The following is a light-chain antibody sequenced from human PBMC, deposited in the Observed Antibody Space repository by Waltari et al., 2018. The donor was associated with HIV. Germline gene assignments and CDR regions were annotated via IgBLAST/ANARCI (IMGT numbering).Light chain of an antibody. CDR3: YSRDSSGNSWV. J-gene: IGLJ3*02. CDR1: ALPTRY. CDR2: EDS. V-gene: IGLV3-10*01. Sequence: SYALTQPPSVSVSPGQTARITCSGGALPTRYAYWYQQKSGQAPVLVIYEDSKRPSGIPERFSGSSSGTMATLTISGAQVEDEADYYCYSRDSSGNSWVFGGGTKLTVL.